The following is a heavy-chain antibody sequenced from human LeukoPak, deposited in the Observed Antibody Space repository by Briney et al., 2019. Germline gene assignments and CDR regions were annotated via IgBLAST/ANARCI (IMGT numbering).Heavy chain of an antibody. CDR3: ARSVGVYAFDY. Sequence: SETLSLTCTVSGGSISSYYWSWIRQPPGKGLEWSGYIYYSGSTNYNPSLKSRVTISVDTSKNQFSLKLSSVTAADTAVYYCARSVGVYAFDYWGQGTLVTVSS. J-gene: IGHJ4*02. CDR1: GGSISSYY. CDR2: IYYSGST. V-gene: IGHV4-59*01. D-gene: IGHD5/OR15-5a*01.